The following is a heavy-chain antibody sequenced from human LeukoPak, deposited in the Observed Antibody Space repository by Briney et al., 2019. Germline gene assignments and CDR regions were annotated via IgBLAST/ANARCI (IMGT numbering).Heavy chain of an antibody. CDR1: GFGFSGTW. V-gene: IGHV3-15*01. J-gene: IGHJ4*02. CDR2: IKSKVAGGTI. Sequence: GGSLRLSCAASGFGFSGTWMSWVRQAPGKGLEWVGRIKSKVAGGTIDYAAPVKGRFTISRDDSKNILYIQMNSLGSEDTAVYYCTADTYRGSAYCFGYWGQGTLVTVSS. CDR3: TADTYRGSAYCFGY. D-gene: IGHD2-21*01.